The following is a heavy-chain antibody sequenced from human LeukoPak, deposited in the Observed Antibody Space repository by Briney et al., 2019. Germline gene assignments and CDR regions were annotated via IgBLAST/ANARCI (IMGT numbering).Heavy chain of an antibody. CDR2: INRDGYEK. CDR3: VMGDWYFES. J-gene: IGHJ4*02. V-gene: IGHV3-7*04. CDR1: GFNSSDSR. Sequence: PGWSRILCCATAGFNSSDSRMSVGRQAPRERLQWVAKINRDGYEKHLLDSLGGRFTISTDNAKKSVYLLMNSLRPQDTAVYFCVMGDWYFESWGQGTLVTVSS. D-gene: IGHD2-21*01.